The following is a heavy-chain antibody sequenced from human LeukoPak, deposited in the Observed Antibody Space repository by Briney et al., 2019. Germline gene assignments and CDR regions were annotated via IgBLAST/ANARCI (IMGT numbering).Heavy chain of an antibody. V-gene: IGHV1-69*13. CDR1: GGTFSSYA. CDR2: IIPIFGTA. Sequence: SVKVSCKASGGTFSSYAISWVRQAPGQGLEWMGGIIPIFGTANYAQKFQGRVTITADESTSTAYMELSSLRSEDTAVYYCARDTNYDFWSVSPWFDPWGQGTLVTVSS. J-gene: IGHJ5*02. CDR3: ARDTNYDFWSVSPWFDP. D-gene: IGHD3-3*01.